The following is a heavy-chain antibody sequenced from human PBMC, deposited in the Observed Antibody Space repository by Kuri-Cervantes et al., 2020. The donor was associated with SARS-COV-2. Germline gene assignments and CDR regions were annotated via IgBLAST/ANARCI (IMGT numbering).Heavy chain of an antibody. J-gene: IGHJ4*02. D-gene: IGHD1-26*01. CDR2: ISSSGSTI. CDR3: ASPYSGSYYRLGGISY. CDR1: GFTFSDYY. V-gene: IGHV3-11*04. Sequence: GESLKISCAASGFTFSDYYMSWIRQAPGKGLEWVSYISSSGSTIYYADPVKGRFTISRDNAKNSLYLQMNSLRAEDTAVYYCASPYSGSYYRLGGISYWGQGTLVTVSS.